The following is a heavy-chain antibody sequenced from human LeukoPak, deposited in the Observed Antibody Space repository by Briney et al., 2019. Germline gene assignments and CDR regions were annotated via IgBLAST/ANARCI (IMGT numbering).Heavy chain of an antibody. CDR2: INPNSGGT. D-gene: IGHD3-22*01. V-gene: IGHV1-2*02. CDR1: RYTFTGYY. Sequence: ASVKVSCKASRYTFTGYYLHWVRQAPGQGLEWMGWINPNSGGTNYAQKFQGRVTMTRDTSISTAYMELSRLRSDDTAVYYCAIDSSGYYYFDYWGQVTLVTVSS. J-gene: IGHJ4*02. CDR3: AIDSSGYYYFDY.